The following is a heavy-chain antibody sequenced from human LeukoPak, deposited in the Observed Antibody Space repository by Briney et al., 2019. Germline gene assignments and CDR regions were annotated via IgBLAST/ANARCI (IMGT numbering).Heavy chain of an antibody. CDR1: GGSISSSSYY. Sequence: PSETLSLTCTVSGGSISSSSYYWGWIRQPPGKGLEWIGSIYYSGSTYYNPSLKSRVTISVDTSKNQFSLKLSSVTAADTAVYYCARVDSSGYYGGRSYWGQGTLVTVSS. V-gene: IGHV4-39*07. CDR3: ARVDSSGYYGGRSY. CDR2: IYYSGST. J-gene: IGHJ4*02. D-gene: IGHD3-22*01.